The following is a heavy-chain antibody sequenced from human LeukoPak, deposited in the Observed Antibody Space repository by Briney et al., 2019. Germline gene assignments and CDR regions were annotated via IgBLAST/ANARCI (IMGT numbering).Heavy chain of an antibody. J-gene: IGHJ5*02. Sequence: GGSLRLSCAASGFTFSDYYMSWIRQAPGKGLEWVSYISSSGSTIYYADSVKGRFTISRDNAKNSLYPQMNSLRAEDTAVYYCARDYYGSGSYTRFDPWGQGTLVTVSS. V-gene: IGHV3-11*04. CDR2: ISSSGSTI. D-gene: IGHD3-10*01. CDR1: GFTFSDYY. CDR3: ARDYYGSGSYTRFDP.